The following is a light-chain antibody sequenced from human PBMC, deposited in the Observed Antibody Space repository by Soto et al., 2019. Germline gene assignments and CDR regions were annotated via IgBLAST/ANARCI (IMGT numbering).Light chain of an antibody. CDR2: GAS. CDR3: QQSYNTPHT. CDR1: QNINSN. Sequence: DIQMTQSPSSLSASVGDRVTITCRASQNINSNLNWYQQKPGTAPNLLIYGASSLQSGVPSRFGCSGSGTDFTLTISSLQPEDFATYYCQQSYNTPHTFGGGTRVEIK. V-gene: IGKV1-39*01. J-gene: IGKJ4*01.